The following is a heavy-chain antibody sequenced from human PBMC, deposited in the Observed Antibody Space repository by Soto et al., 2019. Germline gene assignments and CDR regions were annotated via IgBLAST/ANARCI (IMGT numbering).Heavy chain of an antibody. J-gene: IGHJ4*02. CDR3: ARVSRVPAARYLEV. Sequence: ASVKVSCKASGYTFTSYGISWVRQAPGQGLEWMGWISAYNGNTNYAQKLQGRVTMTTDTSTSTAYMELRSLRSDDTAVYYCARVSRVPAARYLEVWGQGTRVTVSS. D-gene: IGHD2-2*01. V-gene: IGHV1-18*01. CDR1: GYTFTSYG. CDR2: ISAYNGNT.